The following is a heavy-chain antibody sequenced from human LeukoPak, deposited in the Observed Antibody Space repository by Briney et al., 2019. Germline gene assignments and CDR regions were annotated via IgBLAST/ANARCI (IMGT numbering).Heavy chain of an antibody. D-gene: IGHD4-17*01. Sequence: SVKVSCKASGGTFISYAISWVRQAPGQGLEWMGGIIPIFGTANYAQKFQGGVTITADESTSTAYMELSSLRSEDTAVYYCARDLGNYGDYGDYYGMDVWGQGTTVTVSS. CDR1: GGTFISYA. J-gene: IGHJ6*02. CDR2: IIPIFGTA. CDR3: ARDLGNYGDYGDYYGMDV. V-gene: IGHV1-69*01.